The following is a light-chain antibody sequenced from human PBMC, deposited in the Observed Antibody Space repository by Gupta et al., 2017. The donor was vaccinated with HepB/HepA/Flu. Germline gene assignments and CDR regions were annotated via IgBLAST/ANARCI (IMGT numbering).Light chain of an antibody. Sequence: DIQMTQSPSSLSASVGDRVTITCRASQSISSYLNWYQQIPGKAPKLLFYAASSLQSGVPSRFSGSGSETDFTLTISSLQPEDFATYYCQQSYSTPITFGQGTRLEIK. CDR3: QQSYSTPIT. CDR1: QSISSY. J-gene: IGKJ5*01. CDR2: AAS. V-gene: IGKV1-39*01.